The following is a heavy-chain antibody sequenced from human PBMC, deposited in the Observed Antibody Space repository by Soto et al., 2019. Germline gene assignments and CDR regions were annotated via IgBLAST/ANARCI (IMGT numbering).Heavy chain of an antibody. V-gene: IGHV3-7*04. CDR1: GFTFSSYW. J-gene: IGHJ4*02. D-gene: IGHD3-3*01. CDR2: IKPDGSEK. Sequence: EVQLVESGGGLVQPGGSLRLSCAASGFTFSSYWLSWVRQAPGKGLEWVANIKPDGSEKYYVDSGRGRFTISRDNAKNALSLQMNSRRAEDTAVYYCARDWRDGDNHGPDYWGQGTLVTVSS. CDR3: ARDWRDGDNHGPDY.